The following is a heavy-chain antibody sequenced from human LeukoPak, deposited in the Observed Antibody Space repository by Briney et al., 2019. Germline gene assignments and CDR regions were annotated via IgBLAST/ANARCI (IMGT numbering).Heavy chain of an antibody. Sequence: PSETLSLTCAVSGGSISSGGYSWSWIRQPPGKGLEWIGYIYPRGSTYYNPSLKSRVILSLDKSANQFSLNLSSVTAADTAVYYCARGKSKFDYWGQGTLVTVSS. CDR1: GGSISSGGYS. CDR3: ARGKSKFDY. CDR2: IYPRGST. V-gene: IGHV4-30-2*01. J-gene: IGHJ4*02.